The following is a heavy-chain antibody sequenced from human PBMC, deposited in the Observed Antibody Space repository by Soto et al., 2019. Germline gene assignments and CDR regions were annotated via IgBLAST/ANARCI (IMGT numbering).Heavy chain of an antibody. J-gene: IGHJ4*02. CDR2: ISGSGGST. CDR1: GFTFSSYA. D-gene: IGHD3-16*02. CDR3: ATDLGLRLGELSPLDY. Sequence: PGGSLRLSCAASGFTFSSYAMIWVRQAPGKGLEWVSAISGSGGSTYYADSVKGRFTISRDNSKNTLYLQMNSLRAEDTAVYYCATDLGLRLGELSPLDYWGQGTLVTVSS. V-gene: IGHV3-23*01.